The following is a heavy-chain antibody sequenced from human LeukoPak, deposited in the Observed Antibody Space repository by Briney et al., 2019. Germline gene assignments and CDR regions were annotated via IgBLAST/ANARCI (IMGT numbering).Heavy chain of an antibody. Sequence: TGGSLRLSCAPSGFTFSSYSMNWARQAPGRGLEWVSSISSSSSYIYYADSVKGRFTISRDNAKNSLYLQMNSLRAEDTAVYYCARGYSGSYSGTNAFDIWGQGTMVTVSS. V-gene: IGHV3-21*01. CDR1: GFTFSSYS. CDR3: ARGYSGSYSGTNAFDI. J-gene: IGHJ3*02. CDR2: ISSSSSYI. D-gene: IGHD1-26*01.